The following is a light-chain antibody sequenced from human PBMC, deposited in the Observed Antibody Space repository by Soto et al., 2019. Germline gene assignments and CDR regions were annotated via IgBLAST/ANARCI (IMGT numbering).Light chain of an antibody. CDR3: MQALQTPT. CDR1: QILLHSDGYNY. CDR2: LAS. J-gene: IGKJ4*01. V-gene: IGKV2-28*01. Sequence: EIVMTQSPLSLPVIPGEPASISCRSSQILLHSDGYNYLAWYLQKPGHSPQLLIDLASSRASGVPDRFSGTGSGTDFTLKISRVEAEDVGVYYCMQALQTPTFGGGTKVDIK.